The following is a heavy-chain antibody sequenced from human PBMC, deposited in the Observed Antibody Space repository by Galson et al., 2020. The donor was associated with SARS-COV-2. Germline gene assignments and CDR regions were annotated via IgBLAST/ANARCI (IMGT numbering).Heavy chain of an antibody. CDR3: ARPVGGSAPYYYYGMDV. J-gene: IGHJ6*02. D-gene: IGHD1-26*01. V-gene: IGHV1-8*02. CDR2: MNPNSGNT. CDR1: GYTFTSYD. Sequence: ASVKVSCKASGYTFTSYDINWVRQATGQGLEWMGWMNPNSGNTGYAQKFQGRVTMTRNTSISTAYMELSSLRSEDTAVYYCARPVGGSAPYYYYGMDVWGQGTTVTVSS.